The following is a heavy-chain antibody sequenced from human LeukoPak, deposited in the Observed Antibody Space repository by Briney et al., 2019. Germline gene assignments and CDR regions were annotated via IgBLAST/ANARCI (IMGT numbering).Heavy chain of an antibody. CDR2: INHSGST. Sequence: SETLSLTCAVYGGSFSGYYWSWLRQPPGKGLEWIGEINHSGSTNYNPSLKSRVTISVDTSKNQFSLKLSSVTAADTAVYYCARGSNWNGPDYWGQGTLVTVSS. J-gene: IGHJ4*02. CDR1: GGSFSGYY. D-gene: IGHD1-1*01. CDR3: ARGSNWNGPDY. V-gene: IGHV4-34*01.